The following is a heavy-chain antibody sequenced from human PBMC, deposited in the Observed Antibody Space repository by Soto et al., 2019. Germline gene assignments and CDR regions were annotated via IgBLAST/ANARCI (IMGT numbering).Heavy chain of an antibody. CDR3: TSLLGPYAFDI. J-gene: IGHJ3*02. Sequence: GSLRLSCAASGFTFSGSAMHWVRQASGKGLEWVGRIRSKANSYATAYAASVKGRFTISRDDSKNTAYLQMNSLKTEDTAVYYCTSLLGPYAFDIWGQGTMVTVSS. D-gene: IGHD3-10*01. CDR2: IRSKANSYAT. V-gene: IGHV3-73*01. CDR1: GFTFSGSA.